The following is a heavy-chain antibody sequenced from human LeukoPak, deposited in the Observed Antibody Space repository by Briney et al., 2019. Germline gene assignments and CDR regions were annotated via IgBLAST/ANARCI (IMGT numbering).Heavy chain of an antibody. Sequence: GRSLRLSCAASGFTFSSYGMHWVRQAPGNGLEWVAVIWYDGSNKYYADSVKGRFTISRDNSKNTLYLQMNSLRAEETAVYYCAKDLSPYGHYPDYWGQGTLVTVSS. CDR1: GFTFSSYG. CDR2: IWYDGSNK. D-gene: IGHD4-17*01. J-gene: IGHJ4*02. CDR3: AKDLSPYGHYPDY. V-gene: IGHV3-33*06.